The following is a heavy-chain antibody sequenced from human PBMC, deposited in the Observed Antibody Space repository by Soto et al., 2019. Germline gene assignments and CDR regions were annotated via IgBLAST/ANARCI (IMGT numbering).Heavy chain of an antibody. V-gene: IGHV4-59*08. CDR3: ASMGYHYGSGSYTIDY. J-gene: IGHJ4*02. D-gene: IGHD3-10*01. CDR1: GGSISSYY. CDR2: MYNSGST. Sequence: SETLSLTCTVSGGSISSYYWTWIRQPPGKGLEWIGFMYNSGSTHYSPSLKSRVTISLDTSKNQFSLNLRSVTAADTAVYYCASMGYHYGSGSYTIDYWGQGTLVTVSS.